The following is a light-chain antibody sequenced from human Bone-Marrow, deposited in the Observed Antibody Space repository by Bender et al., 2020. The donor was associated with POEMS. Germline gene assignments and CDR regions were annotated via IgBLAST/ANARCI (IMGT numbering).Light chain of an antibody. CDR2: DVN. CDR1: SSDVGAHDL. Sequence: QSALTQPASVSGSPGQSITISCTGTSSDVGAHDLVSWYQEHPGKAPKLIISDVNQRASGVSDRFSGSKSGNTASLTISGLQAEDEADYYCCSFAGGNINHYFFGAATTVTVL. CDR3: CSFAGGNINHYF. V-gene: IGLV2-23*02. J-gene: IGLJ1*01.